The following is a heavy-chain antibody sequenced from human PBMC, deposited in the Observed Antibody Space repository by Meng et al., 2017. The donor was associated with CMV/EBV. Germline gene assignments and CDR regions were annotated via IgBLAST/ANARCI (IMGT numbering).Heavy chain of an antibody. V-gene: IGHV1-69*12. CDR3: ARVMGHNYDYVWGSYRYGGALDY. Sequence: QVQLVQSGAEVKKXXSSVKVSXKASGGTXSSYAISWVGQAPGQGLEWMGGIIPIFGTANYAQKFQGRVTITADESTSTAYMELSSLRSEDTAVYYCARVMGHNYDYVWGSYRYGGALDYWGQGTLVTVS. J-gene: IGHJ4*02. D-gene: IGHD3-16*02. CDR2: IIPIFGTA. CDR1: GGTXSSYA.